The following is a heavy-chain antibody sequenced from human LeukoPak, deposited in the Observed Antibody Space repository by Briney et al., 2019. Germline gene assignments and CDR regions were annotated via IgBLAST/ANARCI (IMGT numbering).Heavy chain of an antibody. Sequence: GASVKVSCKASGYTFTSYAMNWVRQAPGQGLEWMGWINPNSGGTNYAQKFQGRVTMTRDTSISTAYMELSRLRSDDTAVYYCARDLAAVAGDPRDYWGQGTLVTVSS. CDR2: INPNSGGT. D-gene: IGHD6-19*01. CDR3: ARDLAAVAGDPRDY. V-gene: IGHV1-2*02. CDR1: GYTFTSYA. J-gene: IGHJ4*02.